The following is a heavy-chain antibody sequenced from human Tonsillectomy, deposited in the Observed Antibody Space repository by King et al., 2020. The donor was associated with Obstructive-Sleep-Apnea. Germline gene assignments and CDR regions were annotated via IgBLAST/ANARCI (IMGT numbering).Heavy chain of an antibody. CDR3: ARAVAADINY. D-gene: IGHD6-13*01. CDR1: GYTFTGYY. CDR2: INTNSGDT. Sequence: VQLVESGAEVKKPGASVKVSCKASGYTFTGYYMHWVRQAPGQGLEWMGWINTNSGDTNYAQKFQGRVTMTRDTSISTAYMELSRLRSDDTAVYYCARAVAADINYWGQGTLVTVSS. J-gene: IGHJ4*02. V-gene: IGHV1-2*02.